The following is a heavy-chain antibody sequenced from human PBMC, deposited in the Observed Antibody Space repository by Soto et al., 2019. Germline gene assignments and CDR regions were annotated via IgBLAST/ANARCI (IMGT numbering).Heavy chain of an antibody. CDR2: IWYDGSNK. CDR3: ARRIEFGVASITYYYYGMDV. CDR1: GFTFSSYG. J-gene: IGHJ6*02. Sequence: GGSLRLSCAASGFTFSSYGMHWVRQAPGKGLEWVAVIWYDGSNKYYADSMKGRFTISRDNSKNTLYLQMNSLRAEDTAVYYCARRIEFGVASITYYYYGMDVWGQGTTVTVSS. V-gene: IGHV3-33*01. D-gene: IGHD3-3*01.